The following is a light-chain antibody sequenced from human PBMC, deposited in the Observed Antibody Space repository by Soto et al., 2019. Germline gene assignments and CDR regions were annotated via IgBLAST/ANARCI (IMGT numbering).Light chain of an antibody. V-gene: IGLV2-14*01. CDR3: SSYTSSSTPGV. CDR1: SSDVGGYNY. J-gene: IGLJ2*01. CDR2: DVS. Sequence: QSALTQPASVSGSPGQSITISCTGTSSDVGGYNYVSWYQQHPGKAPKLMIYDVSNRPSGVSNRFSGSKSGNTASLTISGLRAEDEADYYGSSYTSSSTPGVFGGGTKLTVL.